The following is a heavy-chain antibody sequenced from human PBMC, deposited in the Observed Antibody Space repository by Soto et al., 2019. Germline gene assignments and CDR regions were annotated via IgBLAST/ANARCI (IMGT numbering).Heavy chain of an antibody. CDR2: ITPILRET. Sequence: QVHLVQSGTEVRKPGSSVTVSCKVSGGTFSTYTTSWVRQAPGQGLQWMGGITPILRETTYAQNFQGRVSITADISATTAYMELSDLTSEDTAVYYCGRVPRYSFPTSDALDQWGQGTRVTVSS. D-gene: IGHD5-18*01. V-gene: IGHV1-69*06. CDR1: GGTFSTYT. CDR3: GRVPRYSFPTSDALDQ. J-gene: IGHJ4*02.